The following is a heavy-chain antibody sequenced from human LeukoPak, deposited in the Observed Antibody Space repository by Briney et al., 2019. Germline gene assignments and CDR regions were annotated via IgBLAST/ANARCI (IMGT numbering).Heavy chain of an antibody. CDR2: IFYSGST. CDR3: ARTVHIVVVTAIAFDP. D-gene: IGHD2-21*02. CDR1: SGSISNSNYY. V-gene: IGHV4-39*01. Sequence: PSETLSLTCSVSSGSISNSNYYWGWIRQPPGKGLEWIGSIFYSGSTDYNPSLKSRVTISVDTSKNQFSLTLNSVTAADTAVYYCARTVHIVVVTAIAFDPWGQGTLVTVSS. J-gene: IGHJ5*02.